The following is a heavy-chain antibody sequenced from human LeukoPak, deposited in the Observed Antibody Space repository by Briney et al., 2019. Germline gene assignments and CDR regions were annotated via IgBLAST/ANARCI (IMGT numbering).Heavy chain of an antibody. Sequence: SETLSLTXTVSGGSISSYYWSWIRQPPGKGLEWIGYIYYSGSTNYNPSLKGRVTISVDTSKNQFSLKLSSVTAADTAVYYCARASIFGVAPWDYWGQGTLVTVSS. CDR3: ARASIFGVAPWDY. CDR2: IYYSGST. J-gene: IGHJ4*02. V-gene: IGHV4-59*01. CDR1: GGSISSYY. D-gene: IGHD3-3*01.